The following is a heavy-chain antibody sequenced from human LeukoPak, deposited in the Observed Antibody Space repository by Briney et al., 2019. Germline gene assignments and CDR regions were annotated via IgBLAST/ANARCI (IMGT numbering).Heavy chain of an antibody. V-gene: IGHV4-34*01. D-gene: IGHD4-17*01. J-gene: IGHJ6*03. Sequence: SETLSLTCAVYGGSFSGYYWSWIRQPPGKGLEWIGEINHSGSTNYNPSLKSRVTISVDTSKNMFSLKLSSVTAADTAVYYCARASSPNYGDYVYHYYYYMDVWGKGTTVTVSS. CDR3: ARASSPNYGDYVYHYYYYMDV. CDR2: INHSGST. CDR1: GGSFSGYY.